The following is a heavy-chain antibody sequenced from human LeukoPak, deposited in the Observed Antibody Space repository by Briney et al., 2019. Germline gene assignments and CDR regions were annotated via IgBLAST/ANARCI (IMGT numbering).Heavy chain of an antibody. V-gene: IGHV1-2*02. D-gene: IGHD1-1*01. CDR3: ARDGTVEYYYYYYMDV. CDR2: INPNSGGT. CDR1: GYTFTGYY. Sequence: ASVKVSCKASGYTFTGYYMHWVRQAPGQGLEWMGWINPNSGGTNYAQKLQGRVTMTTDTSTSTAYMELRSLRSDDTAVYYCARDGTVEYYYYYYMDVWDKGTTVTISS. J-gene: IGHJ6*03.